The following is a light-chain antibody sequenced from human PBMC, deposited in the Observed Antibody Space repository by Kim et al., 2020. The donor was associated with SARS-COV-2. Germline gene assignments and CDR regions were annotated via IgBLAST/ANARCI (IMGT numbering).Light chain of an antibody. V-gene: IGLV6-57*04. CDR2: DDR. CDR3: QSFDGNNQV. Sequence: NFMLTQPHSVSESPGRTVTISCTRSTGSIGSNYVQWYQQRPGSAPRAVIYDDRLRPSGVPDRFSGSIDYSSNSASLTLSGLQTEDEADYYCQSFDGNNQVFGGGTQLTVL. CDR1: TGSIGSNY. J-gene: IGLJ3*02.